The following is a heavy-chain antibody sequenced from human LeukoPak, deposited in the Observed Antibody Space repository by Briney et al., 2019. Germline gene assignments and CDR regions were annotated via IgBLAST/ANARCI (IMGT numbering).Heavy chain of an antibody. Sequence: SETLSLTCTVSGGSISSYYWSWIRQPPGKGLEWIGYIYYSGSTNYNPSLKSRVTISVDTSKNQSSLKLSSVTAADTAVYYCARVFGKYQLPPGLYYYYGMDVWGQGTTVTVSS. J-gene: IGHJ6*02. CDR1: GGSISSYY. CDR2: IYYSGST. V-gene: IGHV4-59*01. CDR3: ARVFGKYQLPPGLYYYYGMDV. D-gene: IGHD2-2*01.